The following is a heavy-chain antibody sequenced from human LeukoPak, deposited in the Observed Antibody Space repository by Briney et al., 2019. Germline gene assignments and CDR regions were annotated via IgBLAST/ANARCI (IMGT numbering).Heavy chain of an antibody. CDR3: ARMDEGSFDC. J-gene: IGHJ4*02. D-gene: IGHD2-2*03. V-gene: IGHV4-59*08. CDR1: GXSISSYY. Sequence: PSETLSLTCTVSGXSISSYYWSWIRQPPGKGLEWIGYIYYSGSTNYNPSLKSRVTISVDTSKNQFSLKLSSVTAADTAVYYCARMDEGSFDCWGQGTLVTVSS. CDR2: IYYSGST.